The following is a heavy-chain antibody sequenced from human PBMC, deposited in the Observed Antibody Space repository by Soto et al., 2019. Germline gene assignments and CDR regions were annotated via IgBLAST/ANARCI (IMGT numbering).Heavy chain of an antibody. D-gene: IGHD3-16*01. V-gene: IGHV3-21*01. Sequence: PGESLKISCAASEFTFNSYTMNWVRQAPGKGLEWVSSITSDSTYKYYADSVRGRFTISRDNAKNSLFLQMDSLRAEDTAVYYCARSIRPSYYIENSDKYYVDHWGQGTLVTVSS. CDR2: ITSDSTYK. CDR1: EFTFNSYT. CDR3: ARSIRPSYYIENSDKYYVDH. J-gene: IGHJ4*02.